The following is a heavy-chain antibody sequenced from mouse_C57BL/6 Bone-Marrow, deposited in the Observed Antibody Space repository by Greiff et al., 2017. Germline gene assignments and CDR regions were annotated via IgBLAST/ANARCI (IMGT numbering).Heavy chain of an antibody. CDR2: IYPGSGST. J-gene: IGHJ2*01. D-gene: IGHD2-3*01. Sequence: VQLQQSVAELVRPGASVKLSCTASGFNIKNTYMHWVKQRPGQGLEWIGDIYPGSGSTNYNEKFKSKATLTVDTSSSTAYMQLSSLTSEDSAVYYCASDHYDGYYNYWGQGTTLTVSS. CDR1: GFNIKNTY. CDR3: ASDHYDGYYNY. V-gene: IGHV1-55*01.